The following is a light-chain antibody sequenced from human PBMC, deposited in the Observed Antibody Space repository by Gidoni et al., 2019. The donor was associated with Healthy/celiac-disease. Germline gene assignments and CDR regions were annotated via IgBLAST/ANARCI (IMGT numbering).Light chain of an antibody. Sequence: QSVLTQPPSASGTPGQRVTISCSGSSSNIGSNYVYWYQQLPGTAPKLLIYRNNQRPSGVPDRFSGSKSGTSASLAISGLRSEEEADYYCAAWDDSLSVNYVFRTGTKVTVL. V-gene: IGLV1-47*01. CDR3: AAWDDSLSVNYV. J-gene: IGLJ1*01. CDR1: SSNIGSNY. CDR2: RNN.